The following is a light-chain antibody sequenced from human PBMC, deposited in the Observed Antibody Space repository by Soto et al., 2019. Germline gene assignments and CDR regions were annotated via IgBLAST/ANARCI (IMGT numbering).Light chain of an antibody. CDR2: GAS. CDR3: QQRSNWPIT. J-gene: IGKJ5*01. CDR1: QNIRSS. Sequence: EVVMTQSPASLSASPGERLTLSCRASQNIRSSLAWYQQRPGQAPRLLIYGASTRATGIPARFSGSGSGTEFTLTISSLQSEDFAVYYCQQRSNWPITFGQGTRLEIK. V-gene: IGKV3-15*01.